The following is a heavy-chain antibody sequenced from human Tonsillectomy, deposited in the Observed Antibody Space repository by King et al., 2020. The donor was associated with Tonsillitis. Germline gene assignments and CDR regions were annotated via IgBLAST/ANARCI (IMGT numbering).Heavy chain of an antibody. V-gene: IGHV1-2*04. Sequence: VQLVESGAEVKKPGASVKVSCKASGYSFTGHYMHWVRQAPGQGLEWMGWINPNSGGTNYAQKFQGWVTMTRDTSINTAYMELSRLRSDDTAVYYCASGRTTGTTFDAFDIWGQGTMVTVSS. CDR2: INPNSGGT. CDR1: GYSFTGHY. CDR3: ASGRTTGTTFDAFDI. J-gene: IGHJ3*02. D-gene: IGHD1-1*01.